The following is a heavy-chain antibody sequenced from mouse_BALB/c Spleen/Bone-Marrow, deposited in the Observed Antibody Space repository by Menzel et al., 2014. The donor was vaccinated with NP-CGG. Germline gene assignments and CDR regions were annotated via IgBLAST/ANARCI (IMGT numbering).Heavy chain of an antibody. CDR1: DFSLTNYG. CDR3: ARNYEGVGAMDY. Sequence: QVQLKPSGPGLVQPSQSLSITCTVSDFSLTNYGVHWVRLSPGKGLEWLGEVWNSGNTNYNAAFISRLSINMNNSKSQVFLKRNRPQANDTALYYGARNYEGVGAMDYWGQGTSVTVSS. CDR2: VWNSGNT. V-gene: IGHV2-2*02. J-gene: IGHJ4*01. D-gene: IGHD1-1*01.